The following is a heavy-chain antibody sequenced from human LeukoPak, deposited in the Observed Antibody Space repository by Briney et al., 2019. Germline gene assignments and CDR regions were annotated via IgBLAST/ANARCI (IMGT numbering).Heavy chain of an antibody. CDR3: ATSSGFSPDAFDI. D-gene: IGHD6-19*01. CDR1: GGSISSGGYY. V-gene: IGHV4-39*07. Sequence: PSETLSLTCTVSGGSISSGGYYWSWIRQPPGKGLEWIGEINHSGSTNYNPSLKSRVTISVDTSKNQFSLKLSSVTAADTAVYYCATSSGFSPDAFDIWGQGTMVTVSS. CDR2: INHSGST. J-gene: IGHJ3*02.